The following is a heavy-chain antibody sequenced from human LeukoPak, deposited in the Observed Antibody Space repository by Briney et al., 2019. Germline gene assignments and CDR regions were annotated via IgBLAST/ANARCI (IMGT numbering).Heavy chain of an antibody. J-gene: IGHJ4*02. D-gene: IGHD2/OR15-2a*01. CDR3: ATYRQELVIADY. CDR2: ISNNGLST. Sequence: GRSLRLSCAASRFTLSSYHMSWVRQAPGKGLEWVSTISNNGLSTFYADSVKGRFAISRDNSRNTLFLQMSSLRADDTAVYYCATYRQELVIADYWGQGTLVTVSS. V-gene: IGHV3-23*01. CDR1: RFTLSSYH.